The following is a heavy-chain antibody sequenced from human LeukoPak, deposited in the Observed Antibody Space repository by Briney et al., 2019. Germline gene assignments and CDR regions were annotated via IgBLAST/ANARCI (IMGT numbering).Heavy chain of an antibody. Sequence: ASVKVSCKASGYTFTSYGISWVRQAPGQGLEWVGWISAYNGNTNSAQKLQGRVTMTRDTSTSTVYMELSSPRSEDTAVYSCARTQIGAPPDYWGQGTLVTVSS. CDR3: ARTQIGAPPDY. CDR2: ISAYNGNT. CDR1: GYTFTSYG. J-gene: IGHJ4*02. V-gene: IGHV1-18*01. D-gene: IGHD1-26*01.